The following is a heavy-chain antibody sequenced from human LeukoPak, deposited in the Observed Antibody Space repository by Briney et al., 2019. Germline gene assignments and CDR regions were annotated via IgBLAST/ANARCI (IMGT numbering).Heavy chain of an antibody. CDR3: ASIANCSGGSCPRGAFDI. CDR1: GGSIRSINW. V-gene: IGHV4-4*02. Sequence: PSETLSLTCALSGGSIRSINWWSWVRQPPGKGLEWIGEIYHSGSINYNPSLNSRVTISADKSKNQFSLKLSSVTAADTAVYYCASIANCSGGSCPRGAFDIWGQGTKVTVSS. D-gene: IGHD2-15*01. J-gene: IGHJ3*02. CDR2: IYHSGSI.